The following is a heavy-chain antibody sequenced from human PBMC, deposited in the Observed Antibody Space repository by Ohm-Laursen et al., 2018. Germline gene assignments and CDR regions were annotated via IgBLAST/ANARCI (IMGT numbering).Heavy chain of an antibody. J-gene: IGHJ4*02. CDR3: ARDYYDTSGYYTGGY. V-gene: IGHV3-11*04. CDR1: GFTFSDYY. CDR2: ISSSGSTI. D-gene: IGHD3-22*01. Sequence: SLRLSCAASGFTFSDYYMSWIRQAPGKGLEWVSYISSSGSTIYYADSVKGRFTISRDNAKNSLYLQMNSLRAEDTAVYYCARDYYDTSGYYTGGYWGQGTLVTVSS.